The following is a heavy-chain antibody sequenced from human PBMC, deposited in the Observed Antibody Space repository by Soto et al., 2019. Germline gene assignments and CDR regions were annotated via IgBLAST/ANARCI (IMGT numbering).Heavy chain of an antibody. J-gene: IGHJ3*02. Sequence: XSVKVSCKASGYTFNSYDISWVREAPGQGLEWMGWISAYNDNTNYAQKLQGRVTMTTDTSTSTAYMELRSLRSDDTAVYYCARDEMSKTYYDFWSGYYRAPNDAFDIWGQGTMVTVPS. CDR1: GYTFNSYD. CDR3: ARDEMSKTYYDFWSGYYRAPNDAFDI. CDR2: ISAYNDNT. D-gene: IGHD3-3*01. V-gene: IGHV1-18*04.